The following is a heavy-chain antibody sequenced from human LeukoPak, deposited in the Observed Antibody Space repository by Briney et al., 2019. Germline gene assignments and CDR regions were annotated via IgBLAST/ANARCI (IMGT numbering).Heavy chain of an antibody. J-gene: IGHJ4*02. Sequence: GESLKISCKGSGYSFTSYWIGWVRQMPGKGLEWMGIIYPGDSDTRYSPSFQGQVTISADKSISTAYLQWSSLKASDTAMYYCARLPPLAYCGGGCYSRYFDYWGQGTLVTVSS. V-gene: IGHV5-51*01. CDR1: GYSFTSYW. CDR3: ARLPPLAYCGGGCYSRYFDY. D-gene: IGHD2-21*02. CDR2: IYPGDSDT.